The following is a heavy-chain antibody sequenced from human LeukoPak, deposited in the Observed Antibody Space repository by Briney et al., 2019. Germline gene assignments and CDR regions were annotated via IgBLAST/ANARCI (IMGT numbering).Heavy chain of an antibody. CDR1: GFTFSDAW. J-gene: IGHJ4*02. CDR3: STEYYGSANFNF. D-gene: IGHD3-10*01. Sequence: KPGVSLRLSCAGSGFTFSDAWMSWVRQAPGKGLEWVGHIKSNTFGGTTDYPAPVKGRFTISRDDSKNTLFLQMDSLKTEDTAVYYCSTEYYGSANFNFWGQGTLVTVFS. V-gene: IGHV3-15*01. CDR2: IKSNTFGGTT.